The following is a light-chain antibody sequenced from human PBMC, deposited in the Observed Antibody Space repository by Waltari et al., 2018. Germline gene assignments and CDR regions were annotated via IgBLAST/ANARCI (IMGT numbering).Light chain of an antibody. Sequence: EIVLTQSPGTLSLSPGERDTLSCRASQSVSNNYLAWYQQKPGQAPGLLIDGASSRATGIPDRFSGSGSGTDFTLTISRLEPEDFAVYYCQQYGNSPWTFGQGTKVEIK. CDR1: QSVSNNY. CDR2: GAS. V-gene: IGKV3-20*01. J-gene: IGKJ1*01. CDR3: QQYGNSPWT.